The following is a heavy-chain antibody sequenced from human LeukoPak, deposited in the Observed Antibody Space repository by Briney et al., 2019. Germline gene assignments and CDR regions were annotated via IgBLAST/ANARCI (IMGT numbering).Heavy chain of an antibody. CDR3: AKDSGSYWGIFYYFDY. CDR2: IRYDGSNK. Sequence: GSLRLSCAASGFTFSSYGMHWVRQAPGKGLEWVAFIRYDGSNKYYADSVKGRFTISRDNSKNTLYLQMNSLRAEDTAVYYCAKDSGSYWGIFYYFDYWGQGTLVTVSS. CDR1: GFTFSSYG. D-gene: IGHD1-26*01. V-gene: IGHV3-30*02. J-gene: IGHJ4*02.